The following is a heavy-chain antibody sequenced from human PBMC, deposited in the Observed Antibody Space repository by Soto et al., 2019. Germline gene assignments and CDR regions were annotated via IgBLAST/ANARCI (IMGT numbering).Heavy chain of an antibody. V-gene: IGHV3-30-3*01. Sequence: GGSLRLSCAASGFTFSSYAMHWVRQAPGKGLEWVAVISYDGSNKYYADSVKGRFTISRDNSKNTLYLQMNSLRAEDTAVYYCARGRWLQLPARTKYFDYWGQGTLVTVSS. CDR2: ISYDGSNK. CDR3: ARGRWLQLPARTKYFDY. D-gene: IGHD5-12*01. CDR1: GFTFSSYA. J-gene: IGHJ4*02.